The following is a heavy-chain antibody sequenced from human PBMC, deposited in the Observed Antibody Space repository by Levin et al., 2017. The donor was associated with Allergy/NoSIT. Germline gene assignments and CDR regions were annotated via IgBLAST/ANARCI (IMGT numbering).Heavy chain of an antibody. Sequence: GASVKVSCKASGYTFTSYGISWVRQAPGQGLEWMGWISAYNGNTNYAQKLQGRVTMTTDTSTSTAYMELRSLRSDDTAVYYCARDEAMVRGANWFDPWGQGTLVTVSS. CDR3: ARDEAMVRGANWFDP. J-gene: IGHJ5*02. V-gene: IGHV1-18*01. D-gene: IGHD3-10*01. CDR2: ISAYNGNT. CDR1: GYTFTSYG.